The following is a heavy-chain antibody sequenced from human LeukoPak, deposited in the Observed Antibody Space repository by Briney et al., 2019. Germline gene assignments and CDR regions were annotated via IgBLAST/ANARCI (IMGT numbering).Heavy chain of an antibody. CDR1: ELSFGSNY. D-gene: IGHD4-11*01. Sequence: GGSLRLSCAASELSFGSNYMTWVRQAPGKGLEWVGLIYSGGSTYYKDSVKGRFTISRDKSKNKLYLPMNSLRAEDTAVYYCARETVTTWYYYYYYYMDFWGKGTTVTVSS. CDR3: ARETVTTWYYYYYYYMDF. J-gene: IGHJ6*03. V-gene: IGHV3-66*01. CDR2: IYSGGST.